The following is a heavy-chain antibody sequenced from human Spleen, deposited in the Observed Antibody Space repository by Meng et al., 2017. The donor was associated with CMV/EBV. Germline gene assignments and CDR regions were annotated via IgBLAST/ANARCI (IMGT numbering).Heavy chain of an antibody. CDR1: GFTFSSYS. D-gene: IGHD1-26*01. J-gene: IGHJ4*02. CDR3: ARDWSGSDDY. V-gene: IGHV3-74*01. Sequence: GESLKISCAASGFTFSSYSMNLVRQAPGKGLVWVSRINEDGSRTDYADSVKGRFTISSDNGENTLYLEMNSLRAEATAVYYCARDWSGSDDYWGQGTLVSVSS. CDR2: INEDGSRT.